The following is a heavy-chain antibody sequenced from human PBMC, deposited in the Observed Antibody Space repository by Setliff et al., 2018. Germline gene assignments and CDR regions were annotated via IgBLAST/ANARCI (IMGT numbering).Heavy chain of an antibody. CDR2: ILPRLGVP. D-gene: IGHD3-22*01. V-gene: IGHV1-69*16. CDR1: GDSFSDYI. CDR3: ARDPSSSWYGTLDS. Sequence: SVKVSCKTSGDSFSDYIMNWVRQAPGQGLEWMGGILPRLGVPNYSEKFQGRVTINTDESTNTVFMELGSLRSEDTAVYYCARDPSSSWYGTLDSWGPGTLVTVSS. J-gene: IGHJ4*02.